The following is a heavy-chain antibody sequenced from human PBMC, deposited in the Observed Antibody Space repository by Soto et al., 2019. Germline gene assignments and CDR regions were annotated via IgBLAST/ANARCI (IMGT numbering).Heavy chain of an antibody. CDR2: ISICGDYV. CDR1: GFTFSSYS. CDR3: ASSIVVAVDN. D-gene: IGHD6-19*01. Sequence: GGSLRLSCAASGFTFSSYSMNWVRQAPGKGLEWVSSISICGDYVYYADSVKCRFTISRDNAKNSLFLQMNSLRAEDTAVYYCASSIVVAVDNWGQGSLVTVSS. V-gene: IGHV3-21*01. J-gene: IGHJ4*02.